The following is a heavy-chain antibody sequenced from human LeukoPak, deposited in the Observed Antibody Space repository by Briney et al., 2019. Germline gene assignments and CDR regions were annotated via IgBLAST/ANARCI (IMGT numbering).Heavy chain of an antibody. CDR2: IYTSGST. CDR1: GGSINSDY. V-gene: IGHV4-4*09. D-gene: IGHD3-3*02. J-gene: IGHJ5*01. Sequence: SETQSLTCTVSGGSINSDYWSWIRQPPGKGLEWIGHIYTSGSTNYNPSLMSRVTISVDTSKNQFSLKLSSVTAADTAVYYCARHDPGISRYGRRWFDSWGQGTLVTVSS. CDR3: ARHDPGISRYGRRWFDS.